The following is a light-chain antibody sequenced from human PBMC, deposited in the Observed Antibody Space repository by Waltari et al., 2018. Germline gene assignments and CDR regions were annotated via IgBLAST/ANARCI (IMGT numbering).Light chain of an antibody. CDR3: QQSKRVPYT. V-gene: IGKV1-39*01. J-gene: IGKJ2*01. CDR2: AAS. Sequence: DIQMTQSPSSLSASSGDRVSITCRASQTIDTYLNWFQQKPGEAPKPLIYAASTLQSGVPLRFSGSGSGTDFTLTISGLQYEDFATYYCQQSKRVPYTFGQGTRLEIK. CDR1: QTIDTY.